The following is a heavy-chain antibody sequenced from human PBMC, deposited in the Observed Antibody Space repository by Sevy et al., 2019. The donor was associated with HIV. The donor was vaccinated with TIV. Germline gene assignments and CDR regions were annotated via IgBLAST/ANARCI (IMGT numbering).Heavy chain of an antibody. CDR2: ITPTFGTA. V-gene: IGHV1-69*13. CDR1: GGPFRRYA. CDR3: SRGGGLGNCGGGSCYSGHY. Sequence: ASVKVSCKASGGPFRRYAISWVRQAPGQGLEWMGGITPTFGTANYAQKFQGRVSITADESTTTVYLELTSLRSEDTAVYYCSRGGGLGNCGGGSCYSGHYWGQGTLVTVSS. D-gene: IGHD2-15*01. J-gene: IGHJ4*02.